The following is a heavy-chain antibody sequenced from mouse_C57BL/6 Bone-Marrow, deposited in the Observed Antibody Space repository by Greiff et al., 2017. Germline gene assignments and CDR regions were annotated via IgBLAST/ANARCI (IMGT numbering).Heavy chain of an antibody. CDR2: IPPNSGST. J-gene: IGHJ2*01. CDR1: GYTFTSYW. CDR3: ARDGYYFDY. Sequence: VQLVESGAELVKPGASVKLSCKASGYTFTSYWMHWVKQRPGQGLEWIGMIPPNSGSTNYNAKFKSKATLTVDKSSSTAYMQLSSLTSEDSAVYYCARDGYYFDYWGQGTTLTVSS. D-gene: IGHD2-3*01. V-gene: IGHV1-64*01.